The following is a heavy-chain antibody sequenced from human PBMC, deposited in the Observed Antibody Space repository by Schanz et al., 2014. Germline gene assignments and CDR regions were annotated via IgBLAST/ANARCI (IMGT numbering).Heavy chain of an antibody. D-gene: IGHD3-10*01. CDR1: GFNFSDYA. Sequence: EVHLLESGGGLVPPGGSLRLSCAASGFNFSDYAMCWVRQAPGKGLEWVSAMNESHSTIYYADSVRGRFTISRDNAENTLYLQMNSLRAEDTAVYHCVSSGSYSSYAFWGQGTLVTVSS. CDR2: MNESHSTI. J-gene: IGHJ4*02. CDR3: VSSGSYSSYAF. V-gene: IGHV3-23*01.